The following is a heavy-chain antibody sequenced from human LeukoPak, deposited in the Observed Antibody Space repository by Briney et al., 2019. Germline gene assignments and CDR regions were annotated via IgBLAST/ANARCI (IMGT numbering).Heavy chain of an antibody. J-gene: IGHJ4*02. CDR3: ARGMDDSSGYFPH. D-gene: IGHD3-22*01. CDR2: IHYSGST. V-gene: IGHV4-59*01. CDR1: GGSISSYY. Sequence: SETLSLTCTVSGGSISSYYWSWIRQPPGKGLEWIGYIHYSGSTNYNPSLKSRVTISVDTSKNQFSLKLSTVTAADTAVYYCARGMDDSSGYFPHWGQGTLVTVSS.